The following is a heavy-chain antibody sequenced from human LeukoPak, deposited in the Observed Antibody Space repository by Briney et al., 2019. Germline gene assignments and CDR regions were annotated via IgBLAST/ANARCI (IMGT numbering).Heavy chain of an antibody. Sequence: SVKVSCKASGGTFSSYAISWVRQAPGQGLEWMGGIIPIFGTANYAQKFQGRVTITTDESTSTAYMKLSSLRSEDTAVYYCARDATDWFDPWGQGTLVTVSS. CDR3: ARDATDWFDP. J-gene: IGHJ5*02. CDR2: IIPIFGTA. CDR1: GGTFSSYA. D-gene: IGHD4-17*01. V-gene: IGHV1-69*05.